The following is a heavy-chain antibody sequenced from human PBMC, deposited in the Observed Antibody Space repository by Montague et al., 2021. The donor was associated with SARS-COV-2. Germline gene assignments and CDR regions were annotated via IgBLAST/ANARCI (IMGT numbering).Heavy chain of an antibody. J-gene: IGHJ4*02. CDR3: ARQITMVREPFDS. CDR1: GDSVSRSY. CDR2: IYYYGSA. V-gene: IGHV4-59*08. D-gene: IGHD3-10*01. Sequence: SETLSPTCTVAGDSVSRSYWNWIRQSPGKGLEWIGNIYYYGSANYNPSLKSRLSISLDTSKNQLSLTLTSVTAADTATYYCARQITMVREPFDSWGQGTLVLVSS.